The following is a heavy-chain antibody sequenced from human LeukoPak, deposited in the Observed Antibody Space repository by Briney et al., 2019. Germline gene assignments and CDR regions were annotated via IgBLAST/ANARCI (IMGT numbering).Heavy chain of an antibody. V-gene: IGHV4-59*01. J-gene: IGHJ5*02. CDR1: DTSITSYY. CDR3: ARARGGYGDYGNWFDP. Sequence: PSETLSLTCTVSDTSITSYYWTWLRQPPGKGLEWIGFVFYTGSTNYNPSLKSRVTFSLDTSNSQFSLKLTSVTPADTAVYYCARARGGYGDYGNWFDPWGPGTLVTVSS. CDR2: VFYTGST. D-gene: IGHD4-17*01.